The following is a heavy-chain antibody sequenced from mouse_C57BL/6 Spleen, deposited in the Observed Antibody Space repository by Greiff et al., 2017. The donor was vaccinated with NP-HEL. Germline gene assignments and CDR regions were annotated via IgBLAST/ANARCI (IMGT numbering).Heavy chain of an antibody. CDR1: GYTFTSYW. Sequence: QVQLQQPGAELVKPGASVKLSCKASGYTFTSYWMHWVKQRPGQGLEWIGMIHPNSGSTNYNEKFKSKATLTVDKSSSTAYMQLSSLTSEDSAVYYCARSFTTTFAYWGQGTLVTVSA. CDR2: IHPNSGST. V-gene: IGHV1-64*01. J-gene: IGHJ3*01. CDR3: ARSFTTTFAY. D-gene: IGHD1-1*01.